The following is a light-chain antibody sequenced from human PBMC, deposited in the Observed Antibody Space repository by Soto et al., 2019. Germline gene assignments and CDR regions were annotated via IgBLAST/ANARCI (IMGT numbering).Light chain of an antibody. V-gene: IGKV3-11*01. J-gene: IGKJ4*01. CDR3: QHRSNWPLT. CDR1: QSVSSL. Sequence: EIVLTQSPATLSLSPGERATLSCRASQSVSSLLAWYQQKPGQAPRLLIYDASNRATGIPARFSGSGSGTDFTLTISGLEPEDFAVYYCQHRSNWPLTFGGGTKVEIK. CDR2: DAS.